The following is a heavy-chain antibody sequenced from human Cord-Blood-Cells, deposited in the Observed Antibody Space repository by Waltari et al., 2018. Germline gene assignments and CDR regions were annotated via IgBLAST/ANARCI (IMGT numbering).Heavy chain of an antibody. V-gene: IGHV4-34*01. CDR1: GGSFSGYY. J-gene: IGHJ4*02. Sequence: QVQLQQWGAGLLKPSETLSLTCAVYGGSFSGYYWSWIRQPPGKGLEWIGEINHSGSTNDNPSLKSRVTISVDTSKNQFSLKLSSVTAADTAVYYCARTMVVTALEGYYFDYWGQGTLVTVSS. D-gene: IGHD2-21*02. CDR3: ARTMVVTALEGYYFDY. CDR2: INHSGST.